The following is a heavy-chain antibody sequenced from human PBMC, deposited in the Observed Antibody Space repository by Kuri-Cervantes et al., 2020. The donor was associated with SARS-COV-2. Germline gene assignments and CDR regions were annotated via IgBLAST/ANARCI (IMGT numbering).Heavy chain of an antibody. CDR3: ARGVAARPVLSVGWFDP. D-gene: IGHD6-6*01. J-gene: IGHJ5*02. Sequence: SETLSLTCAVYGGSFSGYYWSWIRQPPGKGLEWIGEINHSGSTNYNPSLKSRVTISVDTSKNQFSLKLSSVTAADTAVYYCARGVAARPVLSVGWFDPWGQGTRVTVSS. CDR2: INHSGST. CDR1: GGSFSGYY. V-gene: IGHV4-34*01.